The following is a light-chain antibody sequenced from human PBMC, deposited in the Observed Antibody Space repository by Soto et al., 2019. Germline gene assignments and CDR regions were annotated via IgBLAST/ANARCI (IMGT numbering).Light chain of an antibody. CDR2: YDD. V-gene: IGLV1-36*01. CDR3: AAWDDSLNGVV. J-gene: IGLJ2*01. CDR1: SSNIGNNA. Sequence: QSVLTQPPSVSEAPRQRVTISCSGSSSNIGNNAVNWYQQLPGKAPKLLIYYDDLLPSGVSDRFSGSKSSTSASLAISGLQSEDEADYYCAAWDDSLNGVVFGGGTKVTVL.